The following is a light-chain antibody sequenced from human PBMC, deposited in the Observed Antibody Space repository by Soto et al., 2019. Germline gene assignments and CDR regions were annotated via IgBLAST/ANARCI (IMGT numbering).Light chain of an antibody. CDR3: QQYNNWPFT. J-gene: IGKJ3*01. CDR2: GAS. CDR1: QSVSSN. Sequence: EIVMTQSPATLSVSPGERATLSCRASQSVSSNFAWYQQKPGQAPRLLIYGASTRATGIPARFSGSGSGTDFTLTISRLQSEDFAVYYCQQYNNWPFTFGPGTKVDIK. V-gene: IGKV3-15*01.